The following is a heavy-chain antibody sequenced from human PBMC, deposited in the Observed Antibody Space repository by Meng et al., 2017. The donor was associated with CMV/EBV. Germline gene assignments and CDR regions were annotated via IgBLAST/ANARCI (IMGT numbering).Heavy chain of an antibody. D-gene: IGHD5-18*01. CDR1: GGSISSYY. V-gene: IGHV4-59*01. J-gene: IGHJ4*02. Sequence: SETLSLTCTVSGGSISSYYWSWIRQPPGKGLEWIGYIYYSGSTNYNPSLESRVTISVDTSKNQFSLKLSSVTAADTAVYYCARVQDTASIDYWGQGTLVTVSS. CDR2: IYYSGST. CDR3: ARVQDTASIDY.